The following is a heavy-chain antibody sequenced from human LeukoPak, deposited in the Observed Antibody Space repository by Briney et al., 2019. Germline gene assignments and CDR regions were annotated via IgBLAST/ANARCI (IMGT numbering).Heavy chain of an antibody. CDR3: ARGESYDFWSGYYLHYYMDV. CDR1: GYTLTELS. CDR2: FDPEDGET. V-gene: IGHV1-24*01. Sequence: ASVKVSCKVSGYTLTELSMHWVRQAPGKGLEWMGGFDPEDGETIYAQKFQGRVTMTEDTSTDTAYMELSSLRSEDTAVYYCARGESYDFWSGYYLHYYMDVWGKGTTVTVSS. D-gene: IGHD3-3*01. J-gene: IGHJ6*03.